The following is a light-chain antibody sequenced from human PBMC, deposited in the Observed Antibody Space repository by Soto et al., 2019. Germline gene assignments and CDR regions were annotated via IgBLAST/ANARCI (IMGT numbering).Light chain of an antibody. V-gene: IGKV3-20*01. J-gene: IGKJ1*01. Sequence: EIVLTQSPGTLSLSPGERATLSCRASQSVSNNYLAWYQQKPGQAPRLLIYGASSRATGIPDRFSGSGSGTDFTLTISGLQPEDFATYFCQQTYFAPRTFGQGTKVDIK. CDR2: GAS. CDR1: QSVSNNY. CDR3: QQTYFAPRT.